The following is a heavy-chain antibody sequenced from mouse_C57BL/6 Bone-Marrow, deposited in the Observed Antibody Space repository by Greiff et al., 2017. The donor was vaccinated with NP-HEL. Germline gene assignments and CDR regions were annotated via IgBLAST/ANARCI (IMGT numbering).Heavy chain of an antibody. V-gene: IGHV1-15*01. CDR2: ILTITVVT. CDR1: GYTFTDYE. J-gene: IGHJ2*01. CDR3: TRGDY. Sequence: QVQLQQSGAELVRPGASVTLSCKASGYTFTDYEMHWVKQTPVHGLEWIVLILTITVVTSYNQNFKGKAMLTADKSSSTAYMELRSLTSEDSAVYYCTRGDYWGQGTTLTVSS.